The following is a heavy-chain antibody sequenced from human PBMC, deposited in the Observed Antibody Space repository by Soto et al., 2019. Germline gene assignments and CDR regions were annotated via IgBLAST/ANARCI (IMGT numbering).Heavy chain of an antibody. Sequence: ASVKVSCKASGYTFTSYAMHWVRQAPGQRLEWMGRINAGNGNTKYSQKFQGRVTITRDTSASTAYMELSSLRSEDTAVYYCARGATVTTGYFQHWGQGTLVTVSS. D-gene: IGHD4-17*01. V-gene: IGHV1-3*01. CDR2: INAGNGNT. CDR1: GYTFTSYA. J-gene: IGHJ1*01. CDR3: ARGATVTTGYFQH.